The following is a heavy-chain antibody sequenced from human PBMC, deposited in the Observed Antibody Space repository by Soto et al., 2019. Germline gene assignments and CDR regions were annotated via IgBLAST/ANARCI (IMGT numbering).Heavy chain of an antibody. Sequence: PSETLSLTCTVSGDSISGYYWSWIRQPPGKGLEWIGYIYESGSINHKPSLKSRVTMSIDTSKNQFSLKLISVTAADTAVYYCARSGRSGYYYYYGMDVWGQGTTVTVSS. CDR3: ARSGRSGYYYYYGMDV. CDR1: GDSISGYY. CDR2: IYESGSI. D-gene: IGHD3-22*01. J-gene: IGHJ6*02. V-gene: IGHV4-59*01.